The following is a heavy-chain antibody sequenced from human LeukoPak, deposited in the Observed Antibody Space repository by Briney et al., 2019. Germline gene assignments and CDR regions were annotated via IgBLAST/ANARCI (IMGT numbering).Heavy chain of an antibody. V-gene: IGHV3-7*03. CDR3: AKDFVVVPAMSYAFDI. Sequence: PGGSLRLSCAASGFTFSSYWMSWVRQAPGKGLEWVANIKQDGSEKYYADSVKGRFTISRDNAKNSLYLQMNSLRAEDMALYYCAKDFVVVPAMSYAFDIWGQGTMVTVSS. CDR2: IKQDGSEK. D-gene: IGHD2-2*01. CDR1: GFTFSSYW. J-gene: IGHJ3*02.